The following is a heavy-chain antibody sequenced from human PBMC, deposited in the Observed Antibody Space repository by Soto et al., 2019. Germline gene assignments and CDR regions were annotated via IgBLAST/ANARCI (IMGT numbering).Heavy chain of an antibody. CDR3: TRATFGVGMDL. CDR2: MGGAGAR. D-gene: IGHD3-10*01. V-gene: IGHV3-13*01. CDR1: GFTYNSYD. Sequence: EVQLVESGGGLVQPGGSLRLSCAAFGFTYNSYDMIWVRQVTGKGLEWIASMGGAGAREYSGSVKGRFIISRDNAKNALYLPMDSLRVADPGVYYCTRATFGVGMDLWGPGTPVTVSS. J-gene: IGHJ6*02.